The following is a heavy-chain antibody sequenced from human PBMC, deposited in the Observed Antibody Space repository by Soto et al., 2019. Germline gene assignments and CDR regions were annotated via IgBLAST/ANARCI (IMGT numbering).Heavy chain of an antibody. D-gene: IGHD1-26*01. Sequence: QVQLVQSGAEVKKPGSSVKVSCKASVGTFSSYAISWVRQAPGQGLEWMGGIIPIFGTANYAQKFQGRVTIPADESTRPAYMELSSLRSEHTAVYYGAGGGEQWEHAIDYWGQGTLVTVSS. V-gene: IGHV1-69*12. CDR2: IIPIFGTA. J-gene: IGHJ4*02. CDR1: VGTFSSYA. CDR3: AGGGEQWEHAIDY.